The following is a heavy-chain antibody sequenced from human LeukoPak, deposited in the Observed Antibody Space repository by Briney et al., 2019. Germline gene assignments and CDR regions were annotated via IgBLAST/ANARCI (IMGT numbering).Heavy chain of an antibody. D-gene: IGHD6-19*01. J-gene: IGHJ2*01. CDR3: ASGSHSSGWYFDL. CDR2: INPSGGST. Sequence: ASVKVSCKASGYTFTSYSIHWVRQAPGQGLEWMGKINPSGGSTSYAQKFQGRVTMTRDTSTSTVYMELSSLRSEDTAVYDCASGSHSSGWYFDLWGRGTLVTVSS. CDR1: GYTFTSYS. V-gene: IGHV1-46*01.